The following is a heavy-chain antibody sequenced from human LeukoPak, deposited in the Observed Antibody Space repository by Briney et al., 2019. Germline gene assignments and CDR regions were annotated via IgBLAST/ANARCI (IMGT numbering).Heavy chain of an antibody. Sequence: APAKVSCKASGYTFTGYYMHWVRQAPGQGREWMGWINPNSGGTNYAQKFQGRVTMTRDTSISTAYMELSRLRSDDTAVYYCACGVGATRLGYWGQGTLVTVSS. CDR3: ACGVGATRLGY. V-gene: IGHV1-2*02. J-gene: IGHJ4*02. CDR1: GYTFTGYY. D-gene: IGHD1-26*01. CDR2: INPNSGGT.